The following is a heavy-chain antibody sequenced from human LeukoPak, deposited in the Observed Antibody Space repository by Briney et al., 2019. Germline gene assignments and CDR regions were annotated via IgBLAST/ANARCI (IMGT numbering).Heavy chain of an antibody. CDR2: IIPMFGTA. CDR1: GGTFSSYA. V-gene: IGHV1-69*06. D-gene: IGHD3-10*01. CDR3: ARGPFTMVRGLNRGHYFDY. Sequence: ASVKVSCKASGGTFSSYAISWVRQAPGQGLEWMGGIIPMFGTANYVQKFQGRVTITADKSTSTAYMELSSLRSEDTAVYYCARGPFTMVRGLNRGHYFDYWGQGTLVTVSS. J-gene: IGHJ4*02.